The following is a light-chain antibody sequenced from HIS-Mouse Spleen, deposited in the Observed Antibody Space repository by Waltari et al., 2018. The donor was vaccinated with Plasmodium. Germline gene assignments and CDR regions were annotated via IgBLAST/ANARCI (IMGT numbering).Light chain of an antibody. CDR2: EGS. Sequence: QSALTQPAPVSGSPGQSITISCPGTSSDVGSYNLVSWYQQPQGKAPKLMIYEGSKRPSGVSNRFSGSKSGNTASLTISGLQAEDEADYYCCSYAGSSTNWVFGGGTKLTVL. V-gene: IGLV2-23*01. CDR3: CSYAGSSTNWV. J-gene: IGLJ3*02. CDR1: SSDVGSYNL.